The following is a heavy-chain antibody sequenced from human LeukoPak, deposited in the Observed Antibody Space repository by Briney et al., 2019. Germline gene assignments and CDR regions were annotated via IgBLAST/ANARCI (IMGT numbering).Heavy chain of an antibody. V-gene: IGHV4-59*01. Sequence: SETLSLTCTVSGGSISSYYWSWIRQPPGKGLEWIGYIYYSGSTNYNPSLKSRVTISVDTPKNQFSLKLSSVTAADTAVYYCASGYCSSTSCLFDPWGQGTLVTVSS. CDR1: GGSISSYY. CDR3: ASGYCSSTSCLFDP. CDR2: IYYSGST. J-gene: IGHJ5*02. D-gene: IGHD2-2*03.